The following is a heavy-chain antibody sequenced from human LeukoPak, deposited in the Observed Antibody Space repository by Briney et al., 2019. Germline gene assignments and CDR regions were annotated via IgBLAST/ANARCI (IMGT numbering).Heavy chain of an antibody. CDR2: INPNSGGT. CDR3: ARANSGSYFGAFDVDY. V-gene: IGHV1-2*04. Sequence: ASVKVSCKASGYTFTGYYMHWVRQAPGQGLEWMGWINPNSGGTNYAQKFQGWVTMTRDTSISTAYMELSRLRSDDTAVYYCARANSGSYFGAFDVDYWGQGTLVTVSS. D-gene: IGHD1-26*01. J-gene: IGHJ4*02. CDR1: GYTFTGYY.